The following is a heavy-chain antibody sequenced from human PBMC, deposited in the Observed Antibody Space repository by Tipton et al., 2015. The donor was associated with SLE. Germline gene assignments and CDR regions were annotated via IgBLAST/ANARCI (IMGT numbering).Heavy chain of an antibody. D-gene: IGHD6-13*01. V-gene: IGHV4-61*02. Sequence: TLSLTCTVSGGSISSGSYYWSWIRQPAGKGLEWIGRIYTSGSTNYNPSLKSRVTISVDTSKNQFSLKLSSVTAADTAVYYCARVATPGGIAAAGYYFDYWGQGTLVTVSS. J-gene: IGHJ4*02. CDR2: IYTSGST. CDR1: GGSISSGSYY. CDR3: ARVATPGGIAAAGYYFDY.